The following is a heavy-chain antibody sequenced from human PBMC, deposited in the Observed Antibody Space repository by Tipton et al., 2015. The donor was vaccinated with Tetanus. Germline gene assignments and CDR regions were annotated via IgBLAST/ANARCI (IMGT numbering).Heavy chain of an antibody. CDR2: IYPGDSST. CDR3: ARQKGY. Sequence: QSGPEVKKPGESLKISCQGSGYNFNLYWIAWVRQMPGKGLEWMGVIYPGDSSTIYSPSFQGLVTISVDKSINTTYLRWTSLKASDSAMYYCARQKGYWGQGTLVTVSS. V-gene: IGHV5-51*01. J-gene: IGHJ4*02. CDR1: GYNFNLYW.